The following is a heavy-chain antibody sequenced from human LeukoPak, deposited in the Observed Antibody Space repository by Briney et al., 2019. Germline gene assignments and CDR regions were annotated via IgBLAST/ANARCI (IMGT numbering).Heavy chain of an antibody. D-gene: IGHD2-15*01. J-gene: IGHJ4*02. CDR1: GGSISSSSYY. CDR2: IYYSGST. Sequence: SETLSRTCTVSGGSISSSSYYWGWIRQPPGKGLEWIGSIYYSGSTYYNPALKSRVTISVDTSKNQFSLKLSSVNAADTAVYSCANYCSGGSCYGSFDYWGQGTLVTVSS. V-gene: IGHV4-39*01. CDR3: ANYCSGGSCYGSFDY.